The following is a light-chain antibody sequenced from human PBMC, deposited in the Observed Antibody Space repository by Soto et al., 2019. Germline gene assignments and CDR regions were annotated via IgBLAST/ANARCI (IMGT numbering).Light chain of an antibody. CDR3: QQRDNCHPRWK. CDR2: DAS. CDR1: QSGSSY. Sequence: IVLTQSPTTLSLSPGKRATLSCRASQSGSSYLAWYQQTPGNAPRLIIYDASNRNTGIPARFSGSGSGTDFTLTISSLEREDFAVYHCQQRDNCHPRWKCGQGTKVDIK. V-gene: IGKV3-11*01. J-gene: IGKJ1*01.